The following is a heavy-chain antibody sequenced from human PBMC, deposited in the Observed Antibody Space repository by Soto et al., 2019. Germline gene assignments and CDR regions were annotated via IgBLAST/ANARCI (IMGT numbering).Heavy chain of an antibody. CDR1: GGSVSSSNYY. J-gene: IGHJ6*02. D-gene: IGHD3-3*01. Sequence: QVQLQESGPGLVKPSETLSLTCSVSGGSVSSSNYYWSWIRQPPGKGLEWIGYIYDSGSINNNPSLKSRVTMSVDTAKNQFSLKLSSVTAADTAVYYCARLAHDSSWYYGMDVWGQGTTVTVSS. CDR3: ARLAHDSSWYYGMDV. CDR2: IYDSGSI. V-gene: IGHV4-61*01.